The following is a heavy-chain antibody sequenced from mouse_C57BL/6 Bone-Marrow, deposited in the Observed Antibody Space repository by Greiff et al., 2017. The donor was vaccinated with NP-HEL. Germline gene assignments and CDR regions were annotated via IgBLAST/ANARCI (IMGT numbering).Heavy chain of an antibody. CDR2: IDPSDSYT. D-gene: IGHD2-1*01. Sequence: VQLQESGAELVMPGASVKLSCKASGYTFTSYWMHWVKQRPGQGLEWIGEIDPSDSYTNYNQKFKGKSTLTVDKSSSTAYMQLSSLTSEDSAVYYCARDARNYPLGYGGQGTTLTVSS. CDR3: ARDARNYPLGY. V-gene: IGHV1-69*01. J-gene: IGHJ2*01. CDR1: GYTFTSYW.